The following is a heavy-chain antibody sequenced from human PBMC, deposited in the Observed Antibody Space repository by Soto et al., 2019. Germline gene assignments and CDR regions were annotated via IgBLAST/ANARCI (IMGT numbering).Heavy chain of an antibody. V-gene: IGHV5-51*01. CDR2: IYPGDFDT. Sequence: PGESLKISCKGSGYSFTSFWIAWVRQMPGKGLEWMGIIYPGDFDTRYSPSFQGQVTISADKSINTAYLQWSGLKASDTAMYYCARRLSPLDPYHFDYWGQGTLVTVSS. CDR3: ARRLSPLDPYHFDY. J-gene: IGHJ4*02. CDR1: GYSFTSFW.